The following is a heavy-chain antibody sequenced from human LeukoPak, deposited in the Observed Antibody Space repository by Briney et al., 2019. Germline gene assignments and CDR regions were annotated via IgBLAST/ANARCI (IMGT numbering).Heavy chain of an antibody. D-gene: IGHD1-1*01. J-gene: IGHJ4*02. V-gene: IGHV1-2*02. CDR1: GYTITGYY. Sequence: ASVKVSCKAFGYTITGYYIHWVRQAPGQGLEWMGWINPNNGGTNSAQKLQGRVTMTRDTSIGTAYMELNRLTYDDTAVYYCGRDRHWNQSNFDYWGQGTLVTVSS. CDR2: INPNNGGT. CDR3: GRDRHWNQSNFDY.